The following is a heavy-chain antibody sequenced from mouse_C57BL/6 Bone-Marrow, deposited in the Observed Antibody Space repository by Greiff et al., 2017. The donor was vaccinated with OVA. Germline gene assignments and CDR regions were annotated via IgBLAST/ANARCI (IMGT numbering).Heavy chain of an antibody. J-gene: IGHJ4*01. D-gene: IGHD1-1*01. Sequence: EVKLMESGPGLVKPSQSLSLTCSVTGYSITSGYYWNWIRQFPGNKLEWMGYISYDGSNNYNPSLKNRISITRDTSKNQFFLKLNSVTTEDTATYYCASEGLYGYYYAMDYWGQGTSVTVSS. CDR2: ISYDGSN. CDR1: GYSITSGYY. CDR3: ASEGLYGYYYAMDY. V-gene: IGHV3-6*01.